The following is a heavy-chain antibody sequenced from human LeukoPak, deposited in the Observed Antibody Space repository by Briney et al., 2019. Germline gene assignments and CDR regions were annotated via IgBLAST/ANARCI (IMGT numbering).Heavy chain of an antibody. V-gene: IGHV4-4*07. J-gene: IGHJ4*02. CDR3: ARQTSSGGFDY. CDR1: GASINSYY. Sequence: PSETLSHTCTVSGASINSYYWSWIRQPAGKGLEWIGRIYTSGRTNYNPSLKSRLTMSEDTSKNQFSLKLSSATAADTAVYYCARQTSSGGFDYWGQGTLVTVSS. D-gene: IGHD3-10*01. CDR2: IYTSGRT.